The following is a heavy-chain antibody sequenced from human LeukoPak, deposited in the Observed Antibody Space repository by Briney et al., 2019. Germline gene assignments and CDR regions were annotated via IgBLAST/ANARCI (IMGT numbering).Heavy chain of an antibody. J-gene: IGHJ4*02. CDR1: GFTFSDYW. CDR3: AKDRGMTTVTTVDY. CDR2: IKQDGSQR. Sequence: GGSLRLSCTASGFTFSDYWMTWVRQAPGKGPEWVANIKQDGSQRYYVDSVRGRFTISRDNAKNSLFLQMNSLRAEDTAVYYCAKDRGMTTVTTVDYWGQGTLVTVSA. V-gene: IGHV3-7*03. D-gene: IGHD4-17*01.